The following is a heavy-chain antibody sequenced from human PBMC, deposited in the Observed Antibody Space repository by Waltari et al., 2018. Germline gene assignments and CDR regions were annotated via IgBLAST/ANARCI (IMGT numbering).Heavy chain of an antibody. Sequence: EVQLVESGGVVVQPGGSLRLSCAASGFTFDDYTMHWVRQAPGKGLEWVSLISWDGGSTYYADSWKCRFTISRDNSKNSLYLQMNSLRTEDTALYYCAREADYYDSSGYSFYFDYWGQGTLVTVSS. V-gene: IGHV3-43*01. CDR1: GFTFDDYT. D-gene: IGHD3-22*01. J-gene: IGHJ4*02. CDR3: AREADYYDSSGYSFYFDY. CDR2: ISWDGGST.